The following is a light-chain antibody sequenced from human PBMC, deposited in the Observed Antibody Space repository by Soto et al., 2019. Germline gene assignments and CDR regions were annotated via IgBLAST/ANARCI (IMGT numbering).Light chain of an antibody. CDR2: LGS. CDR3: MQALQTPYT. Sequence: DIVMTQSPLSPPVTPGEPASISCRSSQSLLQSNGYNYLDWYLQKPGQSPQLLIYLGSNRASGVPDRFSGSGSGTDFTLKISRVEAEDVGVYYCMQALQTPYTFGQGTKLEIK. CDR1: QSLLQSNGYNY. J-gene: IGKJ2*01. V-gene: IGKV2-28*01.